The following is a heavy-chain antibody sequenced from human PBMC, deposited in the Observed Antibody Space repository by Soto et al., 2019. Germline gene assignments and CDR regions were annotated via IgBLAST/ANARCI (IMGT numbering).Heavy chain of an antibody. CDR1: GFTFSTYS. CDR3: ARTYFFDY. J-gene: IGHJ4*02. V-gene: IGHV3-48*01. CDR2: ISSGSSTI. Sequence: PVGSLRLSCAASGFTFSTYSMNWVRQAPGKGLEWVSYISSGSSTIYYADSVKGRFTISRDNAQNSLYLQMNSLRAEDTAVYYCARTYFFDYWGQGTLVTVSS.